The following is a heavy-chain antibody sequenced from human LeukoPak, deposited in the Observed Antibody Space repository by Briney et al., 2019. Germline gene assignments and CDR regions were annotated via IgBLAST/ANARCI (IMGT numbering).Heavy chain of an antibody. CDR1: GFTFSSYS. CDR3: ARDTSVWGNYLYYFDY. Sequence: GGSLRLSCAASGFTFSSYSMNWVRQVPGKGLEGVSSISSISSYIYYADSAKGRFPISRDNAKSSQYLQMNSRRAEATVDYYCARDTSVWGNYLYYFDYWGQGTVVIVSS. V-gene: IGHV3-21*01. D-gene: IGHD3-16*01. J-gene: IGHJ4*02. CDR2: ISSISSYI.